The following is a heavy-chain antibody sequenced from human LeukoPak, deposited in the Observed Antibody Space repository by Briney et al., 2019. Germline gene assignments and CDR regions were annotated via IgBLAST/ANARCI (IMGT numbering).Heavy chain of an antibody. CDR3: AKVGSGRQAYYYYYMDV. J-gene: IGHJ6*03. CDR2: ISGSGGST. V-gene: IGHV3-23*01. D-gene: IGHD6-19*01. CDR1: GFTFSSYA. Sequence: GGSLRLSCAASGFTFSSYAMSWVRQAPGKGLEWVSAISGSGGSTYYADSVKGRFTISRDNSKNTLYLQMNSLRAEDTAVYYCAKVGSGRQAYYYYYMDVWGKGTTVTVSS.